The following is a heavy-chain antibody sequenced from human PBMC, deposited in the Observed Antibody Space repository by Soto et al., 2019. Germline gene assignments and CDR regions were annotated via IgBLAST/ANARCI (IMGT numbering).Heavy chain of an antibody. J-gene: IGHJ5*02. CDR3: EKGEVPAASYTGFAP. Sequence: PGGSLRLSCAASGFTFSSYAMSWVRQAPGKGLEWVSAISGSGGSTYCADSVKGRFTISRDNSKNTLYLQMNSLRAEDTAVYYWEKGEVPAASYTGFAPWGKGTLVPVSP. CDR2: ISGSGGST. CDR1: GFTFSSYA. D-gene: IGHD2-2*01. V-gene: IGHV3-23*01.